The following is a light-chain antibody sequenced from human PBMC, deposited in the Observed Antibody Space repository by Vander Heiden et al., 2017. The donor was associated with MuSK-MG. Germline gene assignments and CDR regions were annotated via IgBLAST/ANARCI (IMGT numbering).Light chain of an antibody. Sequence: DIQMTQSPSSLSASEGDSVTITCRASQRIFSYLNWYQQKPGKAPKVLISAASSLQSGVPPRFSGSGAGTDFTLTISRLQPEDFATYYCQQSVSMPLTFGGGTKVEIK. V-gene: IGKV1-39*01. J-gene: IGKJ4*01. CDR3: QQSVSMPLT. CDR1: QRIFSY. CDR2: AAS.